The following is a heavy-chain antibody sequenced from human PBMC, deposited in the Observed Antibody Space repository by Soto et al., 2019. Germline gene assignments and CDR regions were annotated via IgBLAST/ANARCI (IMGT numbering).Heavy chain of an antibody. D-gene: IGHD2-8*01. Sequence: PGGSLRFSCAASGFTVNSHAMSWVRQAPGKGLEWVASISGSGDGTYYGDSVRGRFTISRDSSSSTLYLQMNNLRGEDTAVYFCTKSRRGILMVYGFGGMDVWGQGTTVTVSS. CDR1: GFTVNSHA. J-gene: IGHJ6*02. CDR3: TKSRRGILMVYGFGGMDV. V-gene: IGHV3-23*01. CDR2: ISGSGDGT.